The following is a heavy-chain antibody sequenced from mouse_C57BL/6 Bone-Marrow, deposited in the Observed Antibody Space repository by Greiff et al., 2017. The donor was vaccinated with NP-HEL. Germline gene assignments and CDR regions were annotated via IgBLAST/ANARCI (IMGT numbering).Heavy chain of an antibody. V-gene: IGHV10-1*01. CDR2: IRSKSNNYAT. Sequence: EVQRVESGGGLVQPKGSLKLSCAASGFSFNTYAMNWVRQAPGKGLEWVARIRSKSNNYATYYADSVKDRFTISRDDSESMLYLQMNNLKTEDTAMYYCVRQTSSYAMDYWGQGTSVTVSS. J-gene: IGHJ4*01. CDR3: VRQTSSYAMDY. CDR1: GFSFNTYA.